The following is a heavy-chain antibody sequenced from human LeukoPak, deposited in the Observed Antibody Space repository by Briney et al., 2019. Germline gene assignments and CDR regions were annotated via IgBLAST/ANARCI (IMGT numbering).Heavy chain of an antibody. Sequence: PGGSLRLSCAASGFTLSSYEMNWVRQPPGKGLESISYIGPSGNFINYADSVKGRFTISRDNAKKSLYLQINSLRAEDTAVYYCSRDPRVLDYWGQGTLVTVSS. CDR3: SRDPRVLDY. CDR1: GFTLSSYE. V-gene: IGHV3-48*03. CDR2: IGPSGNFI. J-gene: IGHJ4*02.